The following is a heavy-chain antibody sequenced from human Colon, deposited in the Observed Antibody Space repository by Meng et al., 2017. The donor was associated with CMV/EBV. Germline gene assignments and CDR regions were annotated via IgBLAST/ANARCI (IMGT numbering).Heavy chain of an antibody. CDR2: IGSDGSIK. CDR1: GLTFNGYG. CDR3: AREGYSNFDY. Sequence: GGSLRLSCAASGLTFNGYGLHWVRQAPGKGLEWVAFIGSDGSIKRYPDSVKGRFNISRDNSKNTLWLQMHSLRPEDTALYYCAREGYSNFDYWGQGTLVTVSS. J-gene: IGHJ4*02. D-gene: IGHD4-11*01. V-gene: IGHV3-30*02.